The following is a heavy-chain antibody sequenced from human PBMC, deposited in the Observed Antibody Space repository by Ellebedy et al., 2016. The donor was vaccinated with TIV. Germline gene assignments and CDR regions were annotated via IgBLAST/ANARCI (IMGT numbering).Heavy chain of an antibody. CDR1: GFTFNSYW. J-gene: IGHJ2*01. CDR3: ARSGGARRLWYFDL. V-gene: IGHV3-74*01. CDR2: FSIDGSYT. Sequence: GGSLRLSCEVSGFTFNSYWMAWVRQAPGKGLVWVSRFSIDGSYTSYADSVKGRFTISRNNAKNTLYLQMSSLRAEDPAVYYCARSGGARRLWYFDLWGRGTLVTVSS. D-gene: IGHD6-25*01.